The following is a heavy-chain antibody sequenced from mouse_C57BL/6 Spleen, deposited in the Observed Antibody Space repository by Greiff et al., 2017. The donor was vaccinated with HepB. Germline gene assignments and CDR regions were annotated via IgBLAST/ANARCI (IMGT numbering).Heavy chain of an antibody. J-gene: IGHJ3*01. CDR2: IWSGGST. V-gene: IGHV2-2*01. Sequence: VKLLESGPGLVQPSQSLSITCTVSGFSLTRYGLHWVRQSPGKGLEWLGVIWSGGSTDYNAAFIPRLSISKDNSKSQVFLKMNSLHADDTAIYYCARTYYSNYETWFAYWGQGTLVTVSA. D-gene: IGHD2-5*01. CDR3: ARTYYSNYETWFAY. CDR1: GFSLTRYG.